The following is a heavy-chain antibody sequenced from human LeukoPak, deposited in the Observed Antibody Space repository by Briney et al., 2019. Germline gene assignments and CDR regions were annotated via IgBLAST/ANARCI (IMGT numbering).Heavy chain of an antibody. CDR3: ARVGQQLTRSWFDP. J-gene: IGHJ5*02. Sequence: ASVKVSCKASGGTFSSYIITWVRQAPGQGLEWIGWISGYNTNYAQKLQGRVTMTTDTSTSTAYMELRSLRSDDTAVYYCARVGQQLTRSWFDPWGQGTLVTVSS. V-gene: IGHV1-18*01. CDR2: ISGYNT. CDR1: GGTFSSYI. D-gene: IGHD6-13*01.